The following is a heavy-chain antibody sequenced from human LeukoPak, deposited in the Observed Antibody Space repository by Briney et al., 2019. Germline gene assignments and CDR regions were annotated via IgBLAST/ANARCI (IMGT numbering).Heavy chain of an antibody. CDR3: ASPRPSYCSSTSCFCDAFDI. D-gene: IGHD2-2*01. CDR2: MKPNSGNT. J-gene: IGHJ3*02. Sequence: ASVKVSCKASGYTFTSYDINWVRQATGQGLEWMGWMKPNSGNTGYAQKFQGRVPMTRNTSISTAYMELSSLRSEDTAVYYCASPRPSYCSSTSCFCDAFDIWGQGTMVTVSS. CDR1: GYTFTSYD. V-gene: IGHV1-8*01.